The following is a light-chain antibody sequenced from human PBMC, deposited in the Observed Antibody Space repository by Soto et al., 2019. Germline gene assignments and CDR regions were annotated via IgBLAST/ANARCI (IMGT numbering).Light chain of an antibody. Sequence: EIVLTQSPATLSLSPGERATLSCRASQSVSSYLAWYQQKPGQAPRLLIYDASNRATCIPARFSGSGSGTDFTLTISSLDHEDFSVYYCQQRSNWPYTFGQGTTLEIK. CDR2: DAS. V-gene: IGKV3-11*01. CDR1: QSVSSY. CDR3: QQRSNWPYT. J-gene: IGKJ2*01.